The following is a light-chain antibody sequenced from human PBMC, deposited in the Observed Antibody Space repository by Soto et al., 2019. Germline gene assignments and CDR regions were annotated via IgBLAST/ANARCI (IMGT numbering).Light chain of an antibody. CDR2: GAS. J-gene: IGKJ2*01. CDR3: QQYHNWPPQYT. CDR1: QTVASN. V-gene: IGKV3-15*01. Sequence: EIVMTQSPAILSVSPGERATLSCMASQTVASNLAWYQQKPGQAPRLLIHGASTRATGVSARFSGSGSGTEFTLTISSLQSEDFAVYYCQQYHNWPPQYTFGQGTKLQIK.